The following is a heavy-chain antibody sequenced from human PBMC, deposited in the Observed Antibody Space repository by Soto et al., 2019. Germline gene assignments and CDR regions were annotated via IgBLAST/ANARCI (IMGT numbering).Heavy chain of an antibody. V-gene: IGHV4-39*01. CDR1: GGSISSSSYY. Sequence: PSETLSLTCTVSGGSISSSSYYWGCIRQPPGKGLEWIGSIYYSGSTYYNPSLKSRVTISVDTSKNQFSLKLSSVTAADTAVYYCAINRDAGLRFLEWLFDYWGQGALVTVSS. D-gene: IGHD3-3*01. J-gene: IGHJ4*02. CDR2: IYYSGST. CDR3: AINRDAGLRFLEWLFDY.